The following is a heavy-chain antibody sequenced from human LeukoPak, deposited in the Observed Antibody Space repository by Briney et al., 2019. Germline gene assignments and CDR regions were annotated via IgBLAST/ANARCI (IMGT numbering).Heavy chain of an antibody. J-gene: IGHJ4*02. CDR1: GGSISSGGYY. CDR3: ARSPNLGEELGY. CDR2: IYYSGST. D-gene: IGHD3-16*01. V-gene: IGHV4-31*03. Sequence: PSETLSLTCTVSGGSISSGGYYWSWIRQHPGKGLEWIGYIYYSGSTYYNPSLKSRVTISVDTSKNQFSLKLSSVTAADTAVYYCARSPNLGEELGYWGQGTLVTVSS.